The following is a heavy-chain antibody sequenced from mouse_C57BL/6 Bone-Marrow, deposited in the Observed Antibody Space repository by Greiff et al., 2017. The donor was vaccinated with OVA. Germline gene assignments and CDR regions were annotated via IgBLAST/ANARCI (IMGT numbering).Heavy chain of an antibody. J-gene: IGHJ2*01. V-gene: IGHV5-4*01. CDR2: ISDGGSYT. D-gene: IGHD1-1*01. CDR3: AREDYGSSYGFDY. Sequence: EVQLVESGGGLVKPGGSLTLSCAASGFTFSSYAMSWVRQTPEKRLEWVATISDGGSYTYYPANVKGRFTISRDNAKNNLYLQMSHLKSEDTAMYYCAREDYGSSYGFDYWGQGTTLTVSA. CDR1: GFTFSSYA.